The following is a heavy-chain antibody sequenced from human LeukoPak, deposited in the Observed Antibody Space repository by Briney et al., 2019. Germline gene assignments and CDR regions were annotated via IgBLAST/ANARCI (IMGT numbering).Heavy chain of an antibody. CDR2: INHSGST. CDR3: ARNRGLYYDSSGFDY. CDR1: GGSFSGYY. V-gene: IGHV4-34*01. Sequence: SETLSLTCAVYGGSFSGYYWSWIRQPPGKGLEWIGEINHSGSTNYNPSLKSRVTISVDTSKNQFSLKLSSVTAADTAVYYCARNRGLYYDSSGFDYWGQGTLVTVSS. D-gene: IGHD3-22*01. J-gene: IGHJ4*02.